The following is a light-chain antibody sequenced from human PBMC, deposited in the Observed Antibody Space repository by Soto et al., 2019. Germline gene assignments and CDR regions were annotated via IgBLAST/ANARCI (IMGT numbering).Light chain of an antibody. V-gene: IGKV1-39*01. CDR1: QTISRY. CDR2: SAS. J-gene: IGKJ1*01. Sequence: DIQMTQSPSSLSASVGDRVTITCRASQTISRYLNWYQQRPGKAPNLLIYSASSLQSGVPSRFSGSGSGTDFTLTISSLQPEDFATYYCQQSYSTPQFGQGTKVDIK. CDR3: QQSYSTPQ.